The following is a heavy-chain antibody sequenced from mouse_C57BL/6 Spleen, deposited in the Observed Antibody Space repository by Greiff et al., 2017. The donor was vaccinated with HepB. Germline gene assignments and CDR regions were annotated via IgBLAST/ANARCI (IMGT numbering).Heavy chain of an antibody. V-gene: IGHV5-16*01. CDR3: ARDREEGAMDY. Sequence: EVKLVESEGGLVQPGSSMKLSCTASGFTFSDYYMAWVRQVPEKGLEWVANINYDGSSTYYLDSLKSRFIISRDNAKNILYLQMSSLKSEDTATYYCARDREEGAMDYWGQGTSVTVSS. CDR2: INYDGSST. D-gene: IGHD3-1*01. CDR1: GFTFSDYY. J-gene: IGHJ4*01.